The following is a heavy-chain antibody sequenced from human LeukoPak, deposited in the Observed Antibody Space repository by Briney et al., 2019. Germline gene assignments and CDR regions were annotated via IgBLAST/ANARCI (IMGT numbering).Heavy chain of an antibody. CDR1: GFTVSSNY. Sequence: GGSLRLSCAASGFTVSSNYMSWVRQAPGKGLEWVSVIYSGGSTYNADSVKGRFTISRDNSKNTLYLQMNSLRAEDTAVYYCARAGGYCTNGVCFDFDYWGQGTLVTVSS. V-gene: IGHV3-66*02. CDR3: ARAGGYCTNGVCFDFDY. D-gene: IGHD2-8*01. J-gene: IGHJ4*02. CDR2: IYSGGST.